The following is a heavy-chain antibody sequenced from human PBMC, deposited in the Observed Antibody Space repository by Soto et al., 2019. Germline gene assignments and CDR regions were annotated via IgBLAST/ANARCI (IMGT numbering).Heavy chain of an antibody. CDR1: GGSIYTYY. V-gene: IGHV4-59*01. CDR2: IYYSGTT. CDR3: ARIQPGCRGDP. J-gene: IGHJ5*02. Sequence: SETLRLPCSVSGGSIYTYYWSWIRQPPGKGLEYIGKIYYSGTTNYNPSLRSRVTISVDTSKNQFSLKLSSVTAADTAVYYCARIQPGCRGDPGGQGSLGTVSS.